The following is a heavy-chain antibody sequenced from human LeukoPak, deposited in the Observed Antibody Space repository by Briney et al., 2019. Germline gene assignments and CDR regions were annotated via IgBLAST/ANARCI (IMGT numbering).Heavy chain of an antibody. J-gene: IGHJ4*02. D-gene: IGHD1-26*01. CDR3: ARRDVGATIDY. CDR1: DDSISSSRFY. V-gene: IGHV4-39*01. Sequence: SETLSLTCTVSDDSISSSRFYWAWIRQPPGKGLEWIGSILYSGRTFYNPSLKSRVTISVDTSKNQFSLRLGSVTASDTAVYYCARRDVGATIDYWGQGTLVTVSS. CDR2: ILYSGRT.